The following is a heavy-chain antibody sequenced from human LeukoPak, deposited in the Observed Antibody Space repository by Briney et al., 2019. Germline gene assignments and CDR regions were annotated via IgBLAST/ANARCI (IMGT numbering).Heavy chain of an antibody. J-gene: IGHJ3*01. CDR1: GGSINSYY. CDR3: ARHGRSGHSDAFDV. CDR2: IYSRGST. V-gene: IGHV4-59*08. D-gene: IGHD3-22*01. Sequence: SETLSLTCSVSGGSINSYYWSWIRQPPGKGLEWIGFIYSRGSTNYNPSLKSRVTISVDTSKNQFSLKLSSATAADTAVYYCARHGRSGHSDAFDVWGRGTKVTVSS.